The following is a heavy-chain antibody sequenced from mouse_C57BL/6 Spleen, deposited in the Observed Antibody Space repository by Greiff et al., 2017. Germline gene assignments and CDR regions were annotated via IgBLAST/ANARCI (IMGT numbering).Heavy chain of an antibody. D-gene: IGHD1-1*02. CDR2: IDPENGDT. CDR3: TTGGSAYAMDY. Sequence: EVKLQESGAELVRPGASVKLSCTASGFNITDDYMHWVKQRPDQGLEWIGWIDPENGDTEYASKFKGKATITADTSSNTAYLQLSRLTSADIAVYYITTGGSAYAMDYWGQGTSVTVSS. V-gene: IGHV14-4*01. CDR1: GFNITDDY. J-gene: IGHJ4*01.